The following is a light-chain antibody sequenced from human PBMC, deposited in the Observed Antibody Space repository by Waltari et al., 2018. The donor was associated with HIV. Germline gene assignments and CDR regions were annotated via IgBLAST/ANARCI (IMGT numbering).Light chain of an antibody. CDR1: TLNIGSNY. V-gene: IGLV1-47*01. Sequence: QSVLTQPPAVSGTPGQRVTTSCSGTTLNIGSNYVYRYQHLPDTAPKLLIYRYNQRPSGVPDRFSGSKSGPSASLAINGLRSEDEADYYCAAWDDTLSGQGVFGGGTKLTVL. CDR3: AAWDDTLSGQGV. J-gene: IGLJ2*01. CDR2: RYN.